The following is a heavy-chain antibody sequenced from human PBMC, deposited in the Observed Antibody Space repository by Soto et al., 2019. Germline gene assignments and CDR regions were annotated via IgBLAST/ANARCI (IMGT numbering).Heavy chain of an antibody. CDR2: ISGSAGST. Sequence: EVHLLESGGGLVQPGGSLRLSCAASGFTFSTYAMSWVRQAPGKGLQWVSAISGSAGSTYYADSVKGRFTISRDNSKNTLYLQINSLRGEDTAVYYCAKDGEATRPGNYFDYWGQGTLVTVSS. D-gene: IGHD6-6*01. V-gene: IGHV3-23*01. J-gene: IGHJ4*02. CDR3: AKDGEATRPGNYFDY. CDR1: GFTFSTYA.